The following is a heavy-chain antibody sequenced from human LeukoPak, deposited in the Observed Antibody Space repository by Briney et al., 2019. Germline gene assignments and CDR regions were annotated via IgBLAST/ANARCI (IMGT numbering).Heavy chain of an antibody. CDR2: IYSGGST. CDR3: ARDSDSYYYDSSGPMNY. V-gene: IGHV3-53*01. CDR1: GLIVSSNY. Sequence: GGSLRLSCAASGLIVSSNYMSWVRQAPGKGLEWVSVIYSGGSTYYADSVKGRFTISRDNSKNTVYLQMNSLRAEDTAVYYCARDSDSYYYDSSGPMNYWGQGTLVTVSS. J-gene: IGHJ4*02. D-gene: IGHD3-22*01.